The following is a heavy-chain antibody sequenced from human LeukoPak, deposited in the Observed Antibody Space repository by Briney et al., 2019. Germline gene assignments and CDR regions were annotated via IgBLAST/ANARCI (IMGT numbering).Heavy chain of an antibody. CDR2: INHSGST. D-gene: IGHD2-21*01. V-gene: IGHV4-34*01. CDR1: GGSFSGYY. J-gene: IGHJ4*02. Sequence: SETLSLTCAVYGGSFSGYYWSWIRQPPGKGLGWIGEINHSGSTNYNPSLKSRVTISVDTSKNQFSLKLSSVTAADTAVYYCARGSILWLKGYFDYWGQGTLVTVSS. CDR3: ARGSILWLKGYFDY.